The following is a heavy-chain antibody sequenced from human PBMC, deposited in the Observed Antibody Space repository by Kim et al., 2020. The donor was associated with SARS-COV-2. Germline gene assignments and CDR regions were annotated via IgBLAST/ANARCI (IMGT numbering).Heavy chain of an antibody. J-gene: IGHJ3*02. CDR2: IYSGGST. V-gene: IGHV3-66*01. CDR1: GFTVSSNY. Sequence: GGSLRLSCAASGFTVSSNYMSWVRQAPGKGLEWVSVIYSGGSTYYADSVKGRFTISRYNSKNTLYLQMNSLRAEDTAVYYCARELAVAARTDAFDIWGQGTMVTVSS. D-gene: IGHD2-15*01. CDR3: ARELAVAARTDAFDI.